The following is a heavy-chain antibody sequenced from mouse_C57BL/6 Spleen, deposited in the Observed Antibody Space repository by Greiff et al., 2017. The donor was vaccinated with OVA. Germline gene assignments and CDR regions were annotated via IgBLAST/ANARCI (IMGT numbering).Heavy chain of an antibody. CDR2: IDPSDSET. D-gene: IGHD2-1*01. CDR1: GYTFTSYW. Sequence: QVQLQQPGAELVRPGSSVKLSCKASGYTFTSYWMHWVKQRPIQGLEWIGNIDPSDSETHYNQKFKDKATLTVDKSSSTAYMQLSSLTSEDSAVYYCARALYYGGYFDVWGTGTTVTVSS. J-gene: IGHJ1*03. V-gene: IGHV1-52*01. CDR3: ARALYYGGYFDV.